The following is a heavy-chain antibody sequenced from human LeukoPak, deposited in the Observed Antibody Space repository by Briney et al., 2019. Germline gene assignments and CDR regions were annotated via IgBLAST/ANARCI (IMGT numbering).Heavy chain of an antibody. CDR1: GLTINNAW. D-gene: IGHD1-26*01. CDR3: TTDRGRTELPLFGS. J-gene: IGHJ5*01. Sequence: GGSLRLSCAASGLTINNAWMGGVRQVPGKGLEWVGRIKSTTNGGTTDYAAPVKGRFTISRDESKNTLYLQMNSLKTEDTAAYYCTTDRGRTELPLFGSWGQGTLVTVS. V-gene: IGHV3-15*01. CDR2: IKSTTNGGTT.